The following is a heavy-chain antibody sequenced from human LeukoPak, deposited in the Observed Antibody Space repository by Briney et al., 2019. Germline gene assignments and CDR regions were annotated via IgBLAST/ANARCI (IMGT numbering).Heavy chain of an antibody. CDR1: GGSISSYY. D-gene: IGHD6-13*01. CDR3: ARGAAAAWFDP. J-gene: IGHJ5*02. V-gene: IGHV4-59*01. CDR2: IYYSGST. Sequence: SETLSLTCTVSGGSISSYYWSWIRQPPGKGLEWIGYIYYSGSTNYNPSLKSRVTISVDTSKNQFSLKLSSVTAADTAVYYCARGAAAAWFDPWGQGTLVTVSS.